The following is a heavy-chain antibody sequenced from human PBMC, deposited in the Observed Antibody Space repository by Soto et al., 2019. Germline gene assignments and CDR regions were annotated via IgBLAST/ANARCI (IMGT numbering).Heavy chain of an antibody. Sequence: SETLSLTCTVSGGSISGGVGGLYYWSWIRRPPGKGLEWIGYIYDSGSTYYNPSLKSRVTISVDTSKNQFSLRLSSVTAADTAVYYCAREVIPLTTDWYFDLWGRGTLVTVSS. J-gene: IGHJ2*01. CDR1: GGSISGGVGGLYY. V-gene: IGHV4-30-4*01. CDR2: IYDSGST. D-gene: IGHD4-17*01. CDR3: AREVIPLTTDWYFDL.